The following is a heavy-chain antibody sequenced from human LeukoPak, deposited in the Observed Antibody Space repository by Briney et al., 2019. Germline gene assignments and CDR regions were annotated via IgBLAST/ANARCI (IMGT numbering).Heavy chain of an antibody. CDR2: INTNGANT. CDR3: VKGLDYSSSQMDS. J-gene: IGHJ4*02. D-gene: IGHD6-6*01. V-gene: IGHV3-64*05. CDR1: GFTLSNAW. Sequence: GGSLRLSCAASGFTLSNAWMNWVRQAPGKGLEYVSSINTNGANTYYADSVKGRFTIPRDNSRNTVYVQMNSLTPEDTAVYYCVKGLDYSSSQMDSWGQGTLVTVSS.